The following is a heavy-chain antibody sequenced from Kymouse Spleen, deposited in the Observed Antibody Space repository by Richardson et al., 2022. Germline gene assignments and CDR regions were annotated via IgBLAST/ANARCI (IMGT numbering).Heavy chain of an antibody. CDR1: GDSVSSNSAA. J-gene: IGHJ6*02. V-gene: IGHV6-1*01. CDR3: AREPYYYGSGSYYYYYYGMDV. Sequence: QVQLQQSGPGLVKPSQTLSLTCAISGDSVSSNSAAWNWIRQSPSRGLEWLGRTYYRSKWYNDYAVSVKSRITINPDTSKNQFSLQLNSVTPEDTAVYYCAREPYYYGSGSYYYYYYGMDVWGQGTTVTVSS. D-gene: IGHD3-10*01. CDR2: TYYRSKWYN.